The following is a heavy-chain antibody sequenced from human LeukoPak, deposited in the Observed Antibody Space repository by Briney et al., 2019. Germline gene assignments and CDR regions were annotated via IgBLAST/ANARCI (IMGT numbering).Heavy chain of an antibody. V-gene: IGHV5-51*01. D-gene: IGHD3-10*01. Sequence: GESPQTPCNGSGYSFTSYWIGWVRQMPGQGLQRLGIIYPGYSGTRYSPSFQVQVTNSADQSISTAYLQWSRLKPPDTARFSRARRRVRGVTDAFDIWVQRRMVTVSS. J-gene: IGHJ3*02. CDR1: GYSFTSYW. CDR2: IYPGYSGT. CDR3: ARRRVRGVTDAFDI.